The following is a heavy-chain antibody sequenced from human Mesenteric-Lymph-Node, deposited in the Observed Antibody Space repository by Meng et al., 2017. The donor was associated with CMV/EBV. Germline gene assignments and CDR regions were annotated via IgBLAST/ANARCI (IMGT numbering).Heavy chain of an antibody. Sequence: SGYTFTNDAMNWVRQAPGQGLEWMGWINTNTGNPTYAQGFTGRFVFSLDTSVSTAYLQISSLKAEDTSVYYCARVLTMVRGVYYFDYWGQGTLVTVSS. CDR3: ARVLTMVRGVYYFDY. J-gene: IGHJ4*02. D-gene: IGHD3-10*01. CDR2: INTNTGNP. CDR1: GYTFTNDA. V-gene: IGHV7-4-1*02.